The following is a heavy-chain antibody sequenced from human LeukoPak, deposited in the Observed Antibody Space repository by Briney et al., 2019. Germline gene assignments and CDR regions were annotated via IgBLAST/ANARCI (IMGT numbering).Heavy chain of an antibody. D-gene: IGHD3-16*01. CDR2: ISYDGSNK. CDR1: GFTFSSYG. CDR3: AKDGAASYYYYMDV. Sequence: PGGSLRLSCAASGFTFSSYGMHWVRQAPGKGLEWVAVISYDGSNKYYADSVKGRFTISRDNSKSTLYLQMNSLRAEDTAVYYCAKDGAASYYYYMDVWGKGTTVTVSS. J-gene: IGHJ6*03. V-gene: IGHV3-30*18.